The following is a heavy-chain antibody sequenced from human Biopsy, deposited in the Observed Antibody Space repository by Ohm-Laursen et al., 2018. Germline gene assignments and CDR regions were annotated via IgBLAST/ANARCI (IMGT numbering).Heavy chain of an antibody. CDR1: GYAVTDYF. CDR3: ARDIMNRIAGLVAQSDVFDV. CDR2: ISPNSGGT. D-gene: IGHD3-16*01. V-gene: IGHV1-2*02. Sequence: SVKVSCKGSGYAVTDYFLHWLRQAPGQGPEWMGGISPNSGGTNYAQKFQGRVTMTTDTSTSTVYLELRRLISDDTAVYYCARDIMNRIAGLVAQSDVFDVWGQGTLVTVSS. J-gene: IGHJ3*01.